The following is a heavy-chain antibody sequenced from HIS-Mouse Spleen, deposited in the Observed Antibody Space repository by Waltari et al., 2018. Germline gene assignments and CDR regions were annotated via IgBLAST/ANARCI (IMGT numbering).Heavy chain of an antibody. J-gene: IGHJ4*02. V-gene: IGHV2-5*01. CDR2: IYWNDNK. Sequence: QITLKESGPTLVKPTQTLTLTCTFSGFSLSTSGVGVGWIRQPPGKALEWLALIYWNDNKRYSPSLKSRLTITKDTSKNQVVLTMTNMDPVDTATYYCAHSHARANVVIRGGFDYWGQGTLVTVSS. D-gene: IGHD2-8*01. CDR3: AHSHARANVVIRGGFDY. CDR1: GFSLSTSGVG.